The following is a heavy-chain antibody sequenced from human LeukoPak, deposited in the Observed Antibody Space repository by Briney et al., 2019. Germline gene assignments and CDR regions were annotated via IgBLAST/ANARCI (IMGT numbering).Heavy chain of an antibody. Sequence: GGSLRLSCAASGFTFSSYAMHWVRQAEGKGLEWVAAISYDGSNKYYADSVKGRFTISRDNSKNTLYLQMNSLRAEDTAVYYCAKGAFYGLNAFDIWGQGTMVTVSS. J-gene: IGHJ3*02. D-gene: IGHD2/OR15-2a*01. CDR1: GFTFSSYA. CDR3: AKGAFYGLNAFDI. CDR2: ISYDGSNK. V-gene: IGHV3-30*18.